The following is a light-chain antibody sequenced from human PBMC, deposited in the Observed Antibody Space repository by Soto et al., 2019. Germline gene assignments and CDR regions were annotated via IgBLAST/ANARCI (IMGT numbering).Light chain of an antibody. CDR3: QQSFITPPLT. V-gene: IGKV1-39*01. CDR2: GAS. Sequence: DIQMTQSPSSLSASIGDRITITCRASQSISTYLNWYQQKPGKAPRLLIYGASTLQNGVPSRFSGSGSATDYTPTISSLQPEDFATYYCQQSFITPPLTFGGGTKVAMK. J-gene: IGKJ4*01. CDR1: QSISTY.